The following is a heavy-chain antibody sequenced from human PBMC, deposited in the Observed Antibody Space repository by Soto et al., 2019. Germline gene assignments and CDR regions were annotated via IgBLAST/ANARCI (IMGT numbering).Heavy chain of an antibody. J-gene: IGHJ6*02. CDR2: ITCEGTNK. CDR1: GFIFANYG. Sequence: GGSLRLSCAASGFIFANYGMHWVRQAPGKGLEWVALITCEGTNKYYADAVKGRFTISRDNAKNMVSLQMDSLRAEDTAVYYCAKARGANNWANYYGLDVWGQGTTVTVSS. D-gene: IGHD1-1*01. V-gene: IGHV3-30*18. CDR3: AKARGANNWANYYGLDV.